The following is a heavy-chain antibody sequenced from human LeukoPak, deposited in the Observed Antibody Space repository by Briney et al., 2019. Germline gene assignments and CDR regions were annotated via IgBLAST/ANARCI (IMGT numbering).Heavy chain of an antibody. J-gene: IGHJ6*02. D-gene: IGHD6-19*01. CDR1: GGSISSYY. CDR3: ARAGWYSPPYYYYGMDV. CDR2: IYYSGST. Sequence: PSEPLSLTCTVSGGSISSYYWSWLRQPPGKGLEWIGYIYYSGSTNYNPSLKSRVTISVDTSKNQFSLKLSSVTAADTAVYYCARAGWYSPPYYYYGMDVWGQGTTVTVSS. V-gene: IGHV4-59*01.